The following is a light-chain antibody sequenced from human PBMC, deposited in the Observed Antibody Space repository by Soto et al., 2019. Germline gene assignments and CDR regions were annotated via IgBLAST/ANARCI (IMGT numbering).Light chain of an antibody. J-gene: IGKJ4*01. CDR1: QSVFKSSDNKNY. CDR3: QQYHSPPVT. V-gene: IGKV4-1*01. CDR2: LAS. Sequence: DIVMTQSPDSLAVSLGARATSNCKSSQSVFKSSDNKNYLAWYQQKPGQPPKLLIYLASTRESGVPDRFSGSGSGTDFTLTISSLQAEDVAAYYCQQYHSPPVTFGGGTKVEIK.